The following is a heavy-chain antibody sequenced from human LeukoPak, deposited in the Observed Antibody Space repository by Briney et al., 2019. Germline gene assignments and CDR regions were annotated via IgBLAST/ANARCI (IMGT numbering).Heavy chain of an antibody. V-gene: IGHV3-21*06. CDR2: ISGRSSHT. J-gene: IGHJ4*02. CDR1: GFTFSDYD. D-gene: IGHD3-16*01. Sequence: GGSLRLSCSASGFTFSDYDMNWIRQAPGKGLEWISAISGRSSHTYYGDSVKGRFSISRDNAKNLLYLQMNGLGAEDTAVYYCGRTFPPLRTSSAGDLWGQGTLVTVSS. CDR3: GRTFPPLRTSSAGDL.